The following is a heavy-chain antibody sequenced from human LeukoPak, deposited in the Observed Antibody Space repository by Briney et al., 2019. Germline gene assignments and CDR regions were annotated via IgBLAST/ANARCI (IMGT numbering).Heavy chain of an antibody. J-gene: IGHJ5*02. V-gene: IGHV1-18*01. Sequence: ASVKVSCKASGYTFTSYGISWVRQAPGQGLEWMGWISAYNGNTNYAQKLQGRVTMTTDTSTSTAYMGLRSLRSDDTAVYYCARDEYSSGWYGSDWFDPWGQGTLVTVSS. CDR3: ARDEYSSGWYGSDWFDP. CDR2: ISAYNGNT. CDR1: GYTFTSYG. D-gene: IGHD6-19*01.